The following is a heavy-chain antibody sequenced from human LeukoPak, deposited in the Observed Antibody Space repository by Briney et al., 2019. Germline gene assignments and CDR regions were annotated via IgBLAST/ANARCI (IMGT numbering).Heavy chain of an antibody. CDR1: GHTFTTYY. V-gene: IGHV1-46*01. CDR3: AKETPNTGWFDP. CDR2: INPSGDGT. D-gene: IGHD1-14*01. J-gene: IGHJ5*02. Sequence: ASVKVSYKASGHTFTTYYVHLVRQAPGQGLEWMGVINPSGDGTNYPQRFQDRVTLTKDTSTNTVYMELSSLRSEDTAIYYCAKETPNTGWFDPWGQGTLVTVSS.